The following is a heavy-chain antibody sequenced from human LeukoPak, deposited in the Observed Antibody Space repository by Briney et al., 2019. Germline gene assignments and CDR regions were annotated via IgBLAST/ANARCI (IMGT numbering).Heavy chain of an antibody. CDR3: ARVGGITMIVVLITDAFDI. CDR2: IYYSGST. V-gene: IGHV4-39*07. Sequence: SETLSLTCTVSGGSISSSSYYWGWIRQPPGKGLEWVVSIYYSGSTYYNPSLKSRITISVDTSKNQFSLKLTSVTAADTAVYYCARVGGITMIVVLITDAFDIWGQGTMVTVSS. CDR1: GGSISSSSYY. J-gene: IGHJ3*02. D-gene: IGHD3-22*01.